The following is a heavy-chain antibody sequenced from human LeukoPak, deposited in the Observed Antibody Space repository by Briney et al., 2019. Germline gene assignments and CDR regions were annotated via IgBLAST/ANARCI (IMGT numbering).Heavy chain of an antibody. D-gene: IGHD3-22*01. CDR3: AKYNNPDSTGPFP. Sequence: GGSLRLSCAASELALGSYAMSWVRQAPGKGLEWVSGISANGANTHYAESVRGRFIISRDNSKNTLYLQMNSLRAGDTALYFCAKYNNPDSTGPFPWGQGTLVTVSS. V-gene: IGHV3-23*01. J-gene: IGHJ5*02. CDR1: ELALGSYA. CDR2: ISANGANT.